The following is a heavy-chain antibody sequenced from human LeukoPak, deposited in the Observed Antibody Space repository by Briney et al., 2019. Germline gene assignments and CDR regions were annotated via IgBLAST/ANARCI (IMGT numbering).Heavy chain of an antibody. CDR2: IVVGTGNA. V-gene: IGHV1-58*01. D-gene: IGHD6-19*01. CDR3: AAAAGYSSGWYLFDY. Sequence: SVKVSCKASGFTFTSSAVQWVRQARGQRLEWIGWIVVGTGNANYAQKFQEGVTITRDLSTSTAYMELSSLRSEDTAVYYCAAAAGYSSGWYLFDYWGQGTLVTVSS. J-gene: IGHJ4*02. CDR1: GFTFTSSA.